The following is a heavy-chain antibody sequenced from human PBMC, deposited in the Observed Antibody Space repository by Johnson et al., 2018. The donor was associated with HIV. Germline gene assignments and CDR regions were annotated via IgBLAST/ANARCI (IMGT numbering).Heavy chain of an antibody. V-gene: IGHV3-13*01. CDR2: IGTAGDT. CDR3: AKGIPKGYDSRGYQDAFDI. CDR1: GFIFDDYG. D-gene: IGHD3-22*01. J-gene: IGHJ3*02. Sequence: VQLVESGGGVVRPGGSQRLSCAASGFIFDDYGMSWVRQAPGKGLEWVSAIGTAGDTYYPGSVKGRFTISRENAKNTLYLQMNSLRAEDTALYYCAKGIPKGYDSRGYQDAFDIWGQGTMVTVSS.